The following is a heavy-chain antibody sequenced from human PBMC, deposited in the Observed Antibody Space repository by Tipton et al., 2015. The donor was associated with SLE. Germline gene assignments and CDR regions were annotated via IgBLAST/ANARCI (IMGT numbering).Heavy chain of an antibody. CDR2: ISSSSTTI. CDR1: GFTFSSYN. D-gene: IGHD4-17*01. V-gene: IGHV3-48*01. CDR3: ARGYGDLDY. J-gene: IGHJ4*02. Sequence: GSLRLSCAASGFTFSSYNINWVRQAPGKGLEWISYISSSSTTIYYADSVKGRFTISRDNAKNSLYLQMNSLRVEDTAVYYCARGYGDLDYWGQGKLVTVSS.